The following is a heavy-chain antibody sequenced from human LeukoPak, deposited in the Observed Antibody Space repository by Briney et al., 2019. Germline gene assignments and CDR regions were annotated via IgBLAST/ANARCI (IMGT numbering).Heavy chain of an antibody. Sequence: GGSLRLSCAASGFTFSSYWMSWVRQAPGKGLEWVANIKQDGSEKYYVDSVKGRFTISRDNAKNSLHLQMNSLRAEDTAVYYCASELSGYYYYYYGMDVWGQGTTVTVSS. CDR3: ASELSGYYYYYYGMDV. CDR1: GFTFSSYW. J-gene: IGHJ6*02. D-gene: IGHD5-12*01. V-gene: IGHV3-7*01. CDR2: IKQDGSEK.